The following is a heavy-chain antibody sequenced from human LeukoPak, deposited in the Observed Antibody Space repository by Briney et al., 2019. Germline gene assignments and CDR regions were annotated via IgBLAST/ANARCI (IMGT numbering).Heavy chain of an antibody. CDR3: ARDRLWFGELYYYYGMDV. CDR2: IYYSGST. CDR1: GGSISSSSYY. Sequence: SETLSLTCTVSGGSISSSSYYWGCIRQPPGKGLEWIGSIYYSGSTYYNPSLKSRVTISVDTSKHQFSLKPSSVTAADTAVYYCARDRLWFGELYYYYGMDVWGQGTTVTVSS. V-gene: IGHV4-39*07. J-gene: IGHJ6*02. D-gene: IGHD3-10*01.